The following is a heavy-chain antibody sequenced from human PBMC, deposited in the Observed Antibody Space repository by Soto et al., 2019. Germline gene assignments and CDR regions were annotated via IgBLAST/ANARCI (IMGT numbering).Heavy chain of an antibody. J-gene: IGHJ4*02. CDR2: ISGTGGST. CDR1: GFTFSTYA. CDR3: AKNWDTTSSSSSH. Sequence: EVQLLESGGGLVQPGGSPRLSCAASGFTFSTYAMSWVRQAPGKGLEWVSAISGTGGSTYYADSVKGRFTISRDNSKNTRYLQMNSLRAEDTAVYYCAKNWDTTSSSSSHWGQGTLVTVSS. V-gene: IGHV3-23*01. D-gene: IGHD6-6*01.